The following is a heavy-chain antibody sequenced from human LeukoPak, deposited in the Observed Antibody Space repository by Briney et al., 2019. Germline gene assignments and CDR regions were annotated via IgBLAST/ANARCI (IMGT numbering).Heavy chain of an antibody. CDR3: ARAHAGTSQSDPYYFDY. CDR2: IYTSGST. J-gene: IGHJ4*02. Sequence: PSETLSLTCTVSGGSISSGSYYWSWIRQPAGKGLEWIGRIYTSGSTYYNPSLKSRVTISVDRSKNQFSLKLSSVTAADTAVYYCARAHAGTSQSDPYYFDYWGQGTLVTVSS. D-gene: IGHD2-2*01. CDR1: GGSISSGSYY. V-gene: IGHV4-61*02.